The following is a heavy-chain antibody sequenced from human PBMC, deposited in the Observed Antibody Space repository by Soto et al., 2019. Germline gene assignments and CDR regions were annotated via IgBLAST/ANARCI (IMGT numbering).Heavy chain of an antibody. V-gene: IGHV4-39*01. CDR2: IYYSGST. D-gene: IGHD3-9*01. CDR1: GGSISSSSYY. Sequence: QLQLQESGPGLVKPSETLSLTCTVSGGSISSSSYYWGWIRQPPGKGLEWIGSIYYSGSTYYNPSRKSRVPISVDAAKNHFSLKLSSVPAADTAVYYCARLVRNYDILTGYYGGWFDPWGQGTLVTVSS. CDR3: ARLVRNYDILTGYYGGWFDP. J-gene: IGHJ5*02.